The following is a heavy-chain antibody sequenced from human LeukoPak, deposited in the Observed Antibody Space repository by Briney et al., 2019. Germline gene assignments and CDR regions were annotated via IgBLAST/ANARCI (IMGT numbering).Heavy chain of an antibody. J-gene: IGHJ4*02. D-gene: IGHD4-17*01. CDR2: IYSGGST. Sequence: GGSLRLSCAASGFTVSSNYMSWVRQAPGKGLEWVSVIYSGGSTYYADSVKGRFTISRDNSKNTLYLQMNSLRAEDTAVYYCARGTPRYYGDFSYWGQGTLVTVSS. CDR1: GFTVSSNY. CDR3: ARGTPRYYGDFSY. V-gene: IGHV3-66*01.